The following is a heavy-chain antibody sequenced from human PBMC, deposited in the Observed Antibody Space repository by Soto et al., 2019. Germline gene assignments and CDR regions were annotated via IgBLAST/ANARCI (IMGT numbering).Heavy chain of an antibody. CDR3: ARRRSLDY. CDR1: GFTFSSYG. Sequence: PGGSLRLSCAASGFTFSSYGMHWVRQAPGKGLEWVAVISYDGSNKYYADSVKGRFTISRDNAKNSLYLQMNSLRAEDTAVYYCARRRSLDYWGQGTLVTVSS. V-gene: IGHV3-30*03. J-gene: IGHJ4*02. CDR2: ISYDGSNK.